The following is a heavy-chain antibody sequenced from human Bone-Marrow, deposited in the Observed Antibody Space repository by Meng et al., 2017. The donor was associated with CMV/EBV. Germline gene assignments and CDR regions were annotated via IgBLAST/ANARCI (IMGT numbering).Heavy chain of an antibody. D-gene: IGHD3-3*01. CDR3: ASGGRGTYYDFWSGYSYFDY. CDR2: ISAYNGNT. V-gene: IGHV1-18*01. CDR1: GYTFTSYG. J-gene: IGHJ4*02. Sequence: ASVKVSCKASGYTFTSYGISWVRQAPGQGLEWMGWISAYNGNTNYAQKLQGRVTMTTDTSTSTAYMELRSLRSDDTAVYYGASGGRGTYYDFWSGYSYFDYWVQGTLVTVSS.